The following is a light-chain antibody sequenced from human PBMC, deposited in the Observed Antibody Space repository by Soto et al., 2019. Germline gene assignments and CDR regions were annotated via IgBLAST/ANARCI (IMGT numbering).Light chain of an antibody. CDR3: QNYDSSPSLT. CDR2: GAS. V-gene: IGKV3-20*01. CDR1: QSVSSSY. J-gene: IGKJ4*02. Sequence: ELVLTQSPGTLSLSPAARATLSCRSSQSVSSSYLAWYQQKPGQAPRLLIYGASSRATGIPDRFSGSGSGTDFTLTIRRLEPEDLAVYYCQNYDSSPSLTVGGGTKVAIK.